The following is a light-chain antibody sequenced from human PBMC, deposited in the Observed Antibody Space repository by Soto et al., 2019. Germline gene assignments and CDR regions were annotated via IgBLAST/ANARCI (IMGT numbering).Light chain of an antibody. J-gene: IGLJ2*01. CDR2: DAS. CDR3: CSLAANYNLV. CDR1: SSNVGGYNY. Sequence: QSALTQPRSVSASPGQSVTISCTGTSSNVGGYNYVSWYQQNPGKAPKLIIYDASKLPSGVPDRFSGSKSGNAASLTVSGLQAENESDYYCCSLAANYNLVFGGGTTLTV. V-gene: IGLV2-11*01.